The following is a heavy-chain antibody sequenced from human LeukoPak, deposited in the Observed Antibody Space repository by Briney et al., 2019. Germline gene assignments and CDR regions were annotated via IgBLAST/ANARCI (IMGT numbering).Heavy chain of an antibody. D-gene: IGHD2-2*01. CDR3: AKLIPPVDCSRTSCYGFDY. Sequence: PGGSLRLSCAVSGFAFSSYAMSWVRQAPGKGLEWVSAITSSGGDTYYTDSVKGRFTVSRDNSKNTLYLRMNSLRADDTAVYYCAKLIPPVDCSRTSCYGFDYWGQGTLVTVSS. V-gene: IGHV3-23*01. CDR1: GFAFSSYA. CDR2: ITSSGGDT. J-gene: IGHJ4*02.